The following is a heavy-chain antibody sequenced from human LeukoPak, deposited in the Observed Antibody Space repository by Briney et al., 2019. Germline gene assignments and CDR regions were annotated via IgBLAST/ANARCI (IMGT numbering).Heavy chain of an antibody. J-gene: IGHJ4*02. Sequence: GGSLRLSCAASGFTFSSYAMSWVRQAPGKGLERVSAVSGSGGSTYYADSVKGRFTISRDNSKNTLYLQMNSLRAEDTAVYYCAKDFVKWELLPRRPTLHDHWGQGTLVTVSS. CDR2: VSGSGGST. V-gene: IGHV3-23*01. CDR3: AKDFVKWELLPRRPTLHDH. D-gene: IGHD1-26*01. CDR1: GFTFSSYA.